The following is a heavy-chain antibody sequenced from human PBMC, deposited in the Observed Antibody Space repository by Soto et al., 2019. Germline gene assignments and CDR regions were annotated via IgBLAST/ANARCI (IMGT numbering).Heavy chain of an antibody. CDR2: IKEDGSDK. CDR3: ARRVVEGASDI. D-gene: IGHD3-3*01. V-gene: IGHV3-7*01. Sequence: LRLSCAASGFTFSSYWMTWVRQAPGKGLEWVTNIKEDGSDKYYVDSVKGRFTISRDNAKNSVYLQMNSLRAEDTAVYYCARRVVEGASDIWGQGTMVTVSS. CDR1: GFTFSSYW. J-gene: IGHJ3*02.